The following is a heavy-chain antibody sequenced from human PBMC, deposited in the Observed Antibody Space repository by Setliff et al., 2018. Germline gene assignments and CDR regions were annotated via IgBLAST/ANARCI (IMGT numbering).Heavy chain of an antibody. V-gene: IGHV4-61*10. CDR1: GDSLTRSSSW. CDR3: ARDMIVDFIRGGGWFDP. J-gene: IGHJ5*02. CDR2: IYSSGTT. D-gene: IGHD3-22*01. Sequence: SETLSLTCSVFGDSLTRSSSWWGWIRQPAGKGLEWIGNIYSSGTTKYNPSLKSRVTISVDTSKNQFSLKLSSVTAADTAVYYCARDMIVDFIRGGGWFDPWGQGTLVTVSS.